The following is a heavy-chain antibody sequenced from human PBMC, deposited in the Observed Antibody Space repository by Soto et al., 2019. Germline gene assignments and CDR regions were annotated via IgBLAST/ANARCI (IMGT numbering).Heavy chain of an antibody. CDR3: ARDEGGYDILTPYYKATHFDH. CDR2: ISPHNRNT. Sequence: ASGKGSCTASGYTFGHFYITWVRQAPGQGLEWMGAISPHNRNTNYAEKFRGRVTMTTDTSTTTAYMELRSLRSDDSAFYYCARDEGGYDILTPYYKATHFDHWGQGAPVTVSS. CDR1: GYTFGHFY. D-gene: IGHD3-9*01. J-gene: IGHJ5*02. V-gene: IGHV1-18*01.